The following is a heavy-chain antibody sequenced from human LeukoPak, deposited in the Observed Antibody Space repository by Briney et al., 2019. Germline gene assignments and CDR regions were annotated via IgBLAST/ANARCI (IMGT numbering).Heavy chain of an antibody. J-gene: IGHJ4*02. V-gene: IGHV3-30*18. Sequence: QTGGSLRLSCAASGFVFSAYGMPWVRQAPGKGLEWVAVIAYDGRYRYYADSVKGRFTVSRDNSKNTVSLQMKGLRVGDTAVYYCAKDHTARELKDWGQGTLVIVSS. CDR2: IAYDGRYR. D-gene: IGHD3-10*01. CDR3: AKDHTARELKD. CDR1: GFVFSAYG.